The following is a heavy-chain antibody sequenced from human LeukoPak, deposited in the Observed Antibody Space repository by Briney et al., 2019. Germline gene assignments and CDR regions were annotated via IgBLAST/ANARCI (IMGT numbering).Heavy chain of an antibody. Sequence: GASVKVSCKASGYTFTSYDINWVRQATGQGLEWMGWMNPNSGNTGYAQKFQGRVTMTRNTSISTAYMELSSLRSEDTAVYYCARENIVVVPAAPRAKRGWFDPWGQGTLVTVSS. J-gene: IGHJ5*02. CDR1: GYTFTSYD. CDR2: MNPNSGNT. D-gene: IGHD2-2*01. V-gene: IGHV1-8*01. CDR3: ARENIVVVPAAPRAKRGWFDP.